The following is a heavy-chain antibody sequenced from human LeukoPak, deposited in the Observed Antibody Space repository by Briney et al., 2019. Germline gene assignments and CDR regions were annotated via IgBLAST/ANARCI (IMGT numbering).Heavy chain of an antibody. V-gene: IGHV3-23*01. CDR1: GVTFSSYA. CDR3: AKRPRAGCAHDY. J-gene: IGHJ4*02. Sequence: GGSLRLSCAASGVTFSSYAMSWVRQAPGKGLEWVSAISGSGGSTYYADSVKGGFTISRENSKNRLCLQKNRLRAEATAVYYCAKRPRAGCAHDYWGQGTLVPVSS. CDR2: ISGSGGST. D-gene: IGHD2-8*01.